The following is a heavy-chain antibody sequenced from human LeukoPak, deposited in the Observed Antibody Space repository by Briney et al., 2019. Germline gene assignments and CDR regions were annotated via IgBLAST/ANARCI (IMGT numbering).Heavy chain of an antibody. CDR2: IIPIFGTA. Sequence: ASVKVSCKASGGTFSSYAISWVRQAPGQGLEWMGGIIPIFGTANYAQKFQGRVTITADESTSTAYMELSSLRSEDTAVYYCATSYYNSGYFPFDYWGQGTLVTVSS. D-gene: IGHD3-22*01. V-gene: IGHV1-69*13. CDR3: ATSYYNSGYFPFDY. J-gene: IGHJ4*02. CDR1: GGTFSSYA.